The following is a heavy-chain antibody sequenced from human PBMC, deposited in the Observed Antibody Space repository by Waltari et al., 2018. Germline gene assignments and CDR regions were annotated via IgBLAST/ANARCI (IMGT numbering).Heavy chain of an antibody. CDR2: VHNSGKT. Sequence: GWSWVSQAPEKGREWIGQVHNSGKTHYNPSLQSRVAISVDKPKNQFSLNLNSVTAADTAIYYCAGDRAIGLFFDYGGRGTLVTVSS. J-gene: IGHJ4*02. CDR3: AGDRAIGLFFDY. V-gene: IGHV4-4*02. D-gene: IGHD2-2*01. CDR1: G.